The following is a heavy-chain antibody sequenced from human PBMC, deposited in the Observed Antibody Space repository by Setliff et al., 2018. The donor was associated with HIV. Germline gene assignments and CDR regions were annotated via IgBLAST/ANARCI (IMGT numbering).Heavy chain of an antibody. D-gene: IGHD3-10*01. Sequence: PSETLSLTCIVSGASISSQYWSWIRQPAGKGLEWIGRVYSSGNTNYNPSFKSRVTMSVDTSKNQFSLTLNSVTAADTAVYYCARSIYGSGTYPLDIWGPGILVTVSS. CDR2: VYSSGNT. J-gene: IGHJ4*02. V-gene: IGHV4-4*07. CDR3: ARSIYGSGTYPLDI. CDR1: GASISSQY.